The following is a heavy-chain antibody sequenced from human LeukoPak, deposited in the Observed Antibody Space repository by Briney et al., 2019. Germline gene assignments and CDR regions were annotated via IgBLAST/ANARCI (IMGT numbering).Heavy chain of an antibody. D-gene: IGHD4-23*01. Sequence: PSETLSLTCTVSGGSISSYYWSWIRQPPGQGREWIWYIFYSGNTNYNPSLKSRVTISVDTSKNQFSLKLSSVTAADTAVYYCTRGGNWAFDYWGQGTLVTVSS. J-gene: IGHJ4*02. CDR1: GGSISSYY. CDR3: TRGGNWAFDY. CDR2: IFYSGNT. V-gene: IGHV4-59*01.